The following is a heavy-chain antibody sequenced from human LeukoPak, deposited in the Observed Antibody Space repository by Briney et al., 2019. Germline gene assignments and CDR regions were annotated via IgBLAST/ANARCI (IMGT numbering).Heavy chain of an antibody. J-gene: IGHJ4*02. CDR1: GFTFDDYA. Sequence: GGSLRLSCAASGFTFDDYAMHWVRQAPGKGLEGGSGISWNSGSIGYADSVKGRFTISRDSAKNSLYLQMNGLRAEDTALYYCAAYDILPGYYSVYWGQGTLVTVSS. CDR3: AAYDILPGYYSVY. V-gene: IGHV3-9*01. CDR2: ISWNSGSI. D-gene: IGHD3-9*01.